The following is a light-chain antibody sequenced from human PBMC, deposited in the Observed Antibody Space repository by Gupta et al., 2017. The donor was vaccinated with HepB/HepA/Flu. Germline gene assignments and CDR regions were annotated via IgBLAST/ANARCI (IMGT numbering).Light chain of an antibody. CDR1: QSISRF. CDR3: KQTYSTPRT. Sequence: DLQLTQSPSFLSGTVGDRVTITWRASQSISRFLYWYQQKPGKAPKLLIYGASTLQSGVPSRFSGSGSGTDFTLTISTLQPEDCGTYYCKQTYSTPRTFGGGTKVEIK. CDR2: GAS. V-gene: IGKV1-39*01. J-gene: IGKJ4*01.